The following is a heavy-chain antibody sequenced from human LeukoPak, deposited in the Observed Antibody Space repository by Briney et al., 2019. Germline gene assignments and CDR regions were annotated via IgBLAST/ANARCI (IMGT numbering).Heavy chain of an antibody. CDR1: GFIFSGYS. D-gene: IGHD2-2*01. J-gene: IGHJ4*02. V-gene: IGHV3-21*01. CDR3: ARGVVPAAFDY. Sequence: GGSLRLSCAASGFIFSGYSMNWVRQAPGKGLEWVSSISSRSDHMAYADSVKGRFTISRDNARNALYLQVNSLRAEDTAVYYCARGVVPAAFDYWGQGTLVTVSS. CDR2: ISSRSDHM.